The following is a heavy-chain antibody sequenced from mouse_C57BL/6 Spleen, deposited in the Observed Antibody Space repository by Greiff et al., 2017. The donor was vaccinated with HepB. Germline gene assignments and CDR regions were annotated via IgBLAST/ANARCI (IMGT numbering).Heavy chain of an antibody. D-gene: IGHD2-4*01. CDR2: IDPSDSET. CDR1: GYTFTSYW. Sequence: QVQLQQPGAELVRPGSSVKLSCKASGYTFTSYWMHWVKQRPIQGLEWIGNIDPSDSETHYNQKFKDKATLTVDKSSSTAYMQLSSLTSEDSAVYYSARDDYDGYFDVWGTGTTVTVSS. J-gene: IGHJ1*03. CDR3: ARDDYDGYFDV. V-gene: IGHV1-52*01.